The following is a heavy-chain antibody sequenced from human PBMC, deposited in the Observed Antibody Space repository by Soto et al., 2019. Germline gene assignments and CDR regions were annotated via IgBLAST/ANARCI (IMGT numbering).Heavy chain of an antibody. D-gene: IGHD3-22*01. J-gene: IGHJ4*02. CDR1: GFTFSSYG. CDR3: ARGQFDDSSGGIDY. V-gene: IGHV3-33*01. Sequence: QVQLVESGGGVVQPGRSLRLSCAASGFTFSSYGMHWVRQAPGKGLEWVAVIWYDGSNKYYADSVKGRFTISRDKSKNTLYLQMNSLRVEDTAVYYCARGQFDDSSGGIDYWGQGTLVTVSS. CDR2: IWYDGSNK.